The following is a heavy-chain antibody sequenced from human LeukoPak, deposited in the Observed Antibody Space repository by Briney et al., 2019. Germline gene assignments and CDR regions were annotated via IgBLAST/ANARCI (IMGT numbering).Heavy chain of an antibody. J-gene: IGHJ3*02. CDR1: GFTFTNYA. CDR2: ISGSGGET. V-gene: IGHV3-23*01. CDR3: ARAGSGSYYNVDAFDI. D-gene: IGHD3-10*01. Sequence: GGSLRLSCAASGFTFTNYAMNWVRQAPGKGLEWVSQISGSGGETYYADSVQGRFTIFRDSSENTLYLQMNSLRAEDTAVYYCARAGSGSYYNVDAFDIWGQGTMVTVSS.